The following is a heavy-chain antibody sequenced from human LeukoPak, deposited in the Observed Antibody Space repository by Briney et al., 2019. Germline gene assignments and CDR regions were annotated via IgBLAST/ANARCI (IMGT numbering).Heavy chain of an antibody. J-gene: IGHJ6*04. CDR3: AELGITMIGGV. D-gene: IGHD3-10*02. V-gene: IGHV3-7*01. CDR1: GFTFDSYW. CDR2: IKQDGSEK. Sequence: GGSLRLSCAASGFTFDSYWVSWVRQAPGKGLEWVANIKQDGSEKDYVDSVKGRFTISRDNAKNSLYLQMNSLRAEDTAVCYCAELGITMIGGVWGKGTTVTISS.